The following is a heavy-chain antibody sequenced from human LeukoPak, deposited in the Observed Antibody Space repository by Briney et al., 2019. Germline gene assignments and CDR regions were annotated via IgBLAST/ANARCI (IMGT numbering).Heavy chain of an antibody. CDR3: ARQTPNQYGMDV. V-gene: IGHV5-51*01. Sequence: GESLKISCKGFEYSFTSYWIGWVRQMPGKGPEWMGIIHPGDSNIRYSPSFQGQITISAGESISTAYLQWSSLKASDTAMYYCARQTPNQYGMDVWGTGTTVTVSS. D-gene: IGHD2-15*01. CDR2: IHPGDSNI. CDR1: EYSFTSYW. J-gene: IGHJ6*04.